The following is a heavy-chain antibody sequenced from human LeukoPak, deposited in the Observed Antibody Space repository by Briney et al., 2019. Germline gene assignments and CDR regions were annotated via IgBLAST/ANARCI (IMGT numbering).Heavy chain of an antibody. CDR2: ISSSNSDI. CDR3: AIMGRGYSYGKDY. Sequence: TGGSLRLSCAASGFTFSTYTMNWVRQAPGKGLEWVSSISSSNSDIYYADSMKGRFTISRDNAKNSLYLQMTSLRAEDTAVYYCAIMGRGYSYGKDYWGQGTLVTVSS. V-gene: IGHV3-21*01. J-gene: IGHJ4*02. CDR1: GFTFSTYT. D-gene: IGHD5-18*01.